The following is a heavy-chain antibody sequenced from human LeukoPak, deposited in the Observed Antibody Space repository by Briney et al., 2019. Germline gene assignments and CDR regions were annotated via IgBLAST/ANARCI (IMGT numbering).Heavy chain of an antibody. Sequence: PVKVSCKASGGTFRSYAISWVRQAPGEGLEWMGGIIPIFGTTNYAQKCQDRVTITADKSTSTAYMELSSLRSEDTAVYYCARVVGLTGYSSSWYSGYYYYMDVWGKGTTVTVSS. D-gene: IGHD6-13*01. CDR1: GGTFRSYA. J-gene: IGHJ6*03. CDR3: ARVVGLTGYSSSWYSGYYYYMDV. V-gene: IGHV1-69*06. CDR2: IIPIFGTT.